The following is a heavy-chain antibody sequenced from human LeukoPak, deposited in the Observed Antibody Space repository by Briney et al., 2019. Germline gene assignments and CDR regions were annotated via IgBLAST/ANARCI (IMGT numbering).Heavy chain of an antibody. Sequence: GASVKVSCKASGYTFTTYGISWMRQARGQGLEWMGWITTYSGNTNFARKLQGRVTMTTDTSTSTVYMELRSLRSDDTAVYYCGRVVWGPGVTGIVHYLDYWGQGTLVTVSS. V-gene: IGHV1-18*01. CDR3: GRVVWGPGVTGIVHYLDY. D-gene: IGHD3-10*01. J-gene: IGHJ4*02. CDR2: ITTYSGNT. CDR1: GYTFTTYG.